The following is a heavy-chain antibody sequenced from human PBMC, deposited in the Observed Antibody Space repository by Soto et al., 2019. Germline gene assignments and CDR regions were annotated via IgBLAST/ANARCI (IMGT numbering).Heavy chain of an antibody. V-gene: IGHV1-18*01. CDR3: ARRARIGRQLWLPFDY. CDR2: ISAYNGNT. D-gene: IGHD5-18*01. Sequence: ASVKVSCKASGYTFSNYGISWVRQAPGQGLEWMGWISAYNGNTKYVQKFQGRVIMTTDTSASTAYMELRSLRSDDTAVYYCARRARIGRQLWLPFDYWAQGTLVTVSS. J-gene: IGHJ4*02. CDR1: GYTFSNYG.